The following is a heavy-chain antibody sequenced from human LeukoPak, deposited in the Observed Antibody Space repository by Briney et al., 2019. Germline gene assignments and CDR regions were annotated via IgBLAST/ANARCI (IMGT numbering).Heavy chain of an antibody. Sequence: GGSLRLSCAASGFIFSDYYMSWLRQAPGKGLEWLSYISSSGSSIYYADSVKGRFTISRDNAKNSLYLQMNSLRAGDTAVYYCVRDFGGGSRGYWGQGTLVTVSS. CDR2: ISSSGSSI. J-gene: IGHJ4*02. D-gene: IGHD1-26*01. CDR3: VRDFGGGSRGY. V-gene: IGHV3-11*01. CDR1: GFIFSDYY.